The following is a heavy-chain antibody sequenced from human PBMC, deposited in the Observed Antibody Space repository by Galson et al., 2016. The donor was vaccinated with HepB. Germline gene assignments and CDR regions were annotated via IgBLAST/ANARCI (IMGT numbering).Heavy chain of an antibody. V-gene: IGHV4-39*01. Sequence: SLTCNVSCGSISNRSYFWAWIRQPPGKGLEXIATIYYSGKTYYSPSLQSRVTISVDTSKNQFSLILASVSAADTAVYYCARASWEFPTTFDYWGQGTLVTVSS. J-gene: IGHJ4*02. CDR3: ARASWEFPTTFDY. CDR2: IYYSGKT. D-gene: IGHD1-26*01. CDR1: CGSISNRSYF.